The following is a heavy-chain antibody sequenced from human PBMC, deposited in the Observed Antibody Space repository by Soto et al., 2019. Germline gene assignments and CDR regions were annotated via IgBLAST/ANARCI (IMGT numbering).Heavy chain of an antibody. CDR3: AKDLGAFGEFAGMDV. J-gene: IGHJ6*02. V-gene: IGHV3-30*18. Sequence: QVQLVESGGGVVQPGRSLRLSCAASGFTFTRYGMFWVRQAPGKGLEWVAIISYAGTNKYYADSVKGRFTISRDNSKNTLYLQMNSLRAEDTAVYYCAKDLGAFGEFAGMDVWGQGTTVTVSS. D-gene: IGHD3-10*01. CDR1: GFTFTRYG. CDR2: ISYAGTNK.